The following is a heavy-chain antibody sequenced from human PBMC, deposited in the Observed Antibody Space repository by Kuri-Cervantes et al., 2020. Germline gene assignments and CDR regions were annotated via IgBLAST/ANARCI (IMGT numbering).Heavy chain of an antibody. CDR2: ISWNSGSI. Sequence: LSLTCAISVFTFDDYAMHWVRQAPGKGLEWVSGISWNSGSIGYADSVKGRFTISRDNAKNTLYLQMNSLRAEDTAVYYCARDRFWEYYYYYMDVWGKGTTVTVSS. CDR1: VFTFDDYA. V-gene: IGHV3-9*01. J-gene: IGHJ6*03. D-gene: IGHD1-26*01. CDR3: ARDRFWEYYYYYMDV.